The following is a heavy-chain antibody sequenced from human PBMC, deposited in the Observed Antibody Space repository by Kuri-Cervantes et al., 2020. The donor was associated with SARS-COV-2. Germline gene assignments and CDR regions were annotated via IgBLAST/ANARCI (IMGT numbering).Heavy chain of an antibody. CDR2: FDPEDGET. Sequence: ASVKVSCKVSGYTLTELSMHWVRQAPGKGLEWMGGFDPEDGETIYAQKFQGRVTMTEDTSTDTAYMELRSLRSDDTAVYYCARVLTGTTGGLDFDYWGQGTLVTVSS. D-gene: IGHD1-14*01. CDR3: ARVLTGTTGGLDFDY. J-gene: IGHJ4*02. V-gene: IGHV1-24*01. CDR1: GYTLTELS.